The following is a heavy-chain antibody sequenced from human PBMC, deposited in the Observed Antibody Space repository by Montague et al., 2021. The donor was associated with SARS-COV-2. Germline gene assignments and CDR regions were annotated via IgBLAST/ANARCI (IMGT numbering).Heavy chain of an antibody. V-gene: IGHV4-34*01. J-gene: IGHJ6*03. CDR1: GTSFSGYY. Sequence: SETLSLTCAVHGTSFSGYYWNWIRQPPGKGLEWIGEINHGGSTKYSPSLKRRLTISAATSKNQFSLKLTSVAAADTAVYYCARLGEGVVPAPILGIGPFYAYFYMDGWGKGATVTVSS. CDR3: ARLGEGVVPAPILGIGPFYAYFYMDG. D-gene: IGHD2-2*01. CDR2: INHGGST.